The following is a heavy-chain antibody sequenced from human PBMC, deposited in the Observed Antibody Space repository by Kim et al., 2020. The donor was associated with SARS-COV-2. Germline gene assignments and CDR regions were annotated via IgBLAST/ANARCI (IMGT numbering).Heavy chain of an antibody. D-gene: IGHD3-22*01. Sequence: ASVKVSCKASGYTFTSYGISWVRQAPGQGLEWMGWISAYNGNTNYAQKLQGRVTMTTDTSTSTAYMELRSLRSDDTAVYYCASEYYYDSSGYNDAFDIWGQGTMVTVSS. CDR3: ASEYYYDSSGYNDAFDI. CDR2: ISAYNGNT. V-gene: IGHV1-18*01. CDR1: GYTFTSYG. J-gene: IGHJ3*02.